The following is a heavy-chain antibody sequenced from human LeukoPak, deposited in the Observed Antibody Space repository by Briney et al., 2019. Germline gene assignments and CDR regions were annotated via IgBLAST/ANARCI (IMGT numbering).Heavy chain of an antibody. CDR1: GLTVSGNY. V-gene: IGHV3-66*01. J-gene: IGHJ4*02. CDR3: ARENGRGVISPYFDY. Sequence: GGSLRLSCAASGLTVSGNYMSWVRQAPGKGPEWVSVIYTDGNTYFTDSVKGRFTISRDTFKNTLYLQMNSLRAEDTAVYYCARENGRGVISPYFDYWGQGVLVTVSS. D-gene: IGHD3-10*01. CDR2: IYTDGNT.